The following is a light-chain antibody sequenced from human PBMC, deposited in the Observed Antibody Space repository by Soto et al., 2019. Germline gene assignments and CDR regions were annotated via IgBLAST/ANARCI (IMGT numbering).Light chain of an antibody. CDR1: QSVSSY. Sequence: EILTTQSPATLSVSPGERATLSCRASQSVSSYLAWYQQKPGQPPRLLIYGASTRATGIPARFSGSGSGTEFTLTISSLQSEDFAVYYCQQYNNWPRTFGQGTKVDIK. J-gene: IGKJ1*01. CDR2: GAS. V-gene: IGKV3-15*01. CDR3: QQYNNWPRT.